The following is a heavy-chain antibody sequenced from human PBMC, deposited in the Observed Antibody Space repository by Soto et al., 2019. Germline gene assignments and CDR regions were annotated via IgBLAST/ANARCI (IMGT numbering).Heavy chain of an antibody. CDR1: GFTFDDYA. CDR2: ISWNSGSI. J-gene: IGHJ5*02. Sequence: GGSLRLSCAASGFTFDDYAMHWVRQAPGKGLEWVSGISWNSGSIGYADSVKGRFTISRDNAKNSLYLQMNSLRAEDTALYYCAKALAAGIGAFDPWGQGTLVTVSS. D-gene: IGHD2-15*01. V-gene: IGHV3-9*01. CDR3: AKALAAGIGAFDP.